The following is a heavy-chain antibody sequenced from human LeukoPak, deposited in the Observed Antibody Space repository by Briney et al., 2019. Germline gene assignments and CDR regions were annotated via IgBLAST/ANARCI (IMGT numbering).Heavy chain of an antibody. V-gene: IGHV1-46*01. J-gene: IGHJ4*02. CDR2: IYPRDGST. Sequence: GASVKVSCKASGYTFTGYYMHWVRQAPGQGLEWMGMIYPRDGSTSYAQNSQGRVTVTRDTSTTTVHMELRGLRSEDTAVYYCARDQEGFDYWGQGTVVTVSS. CDR3: ARDQEGFDY. CDR1: GYTFTGYY.